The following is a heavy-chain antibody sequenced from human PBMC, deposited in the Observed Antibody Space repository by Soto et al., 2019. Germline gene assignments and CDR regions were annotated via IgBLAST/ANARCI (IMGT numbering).Heavy chain of an antibody. J-gene: IGHJ6*02. CDR2: IYYSGST. Sequence: QVQLQESGPGLVKPSQTLSLTCTVSGGSISSGGYYWSWIRQHPGKGLEWIGYIYYSGSTYYNPSLKSRVTISVDTSKNQFSLKLSSVTAADTAVYYCARGPSLYCSGGSCYSGGRYYYGMDVWGQGTTVTVSS. D-gene: IGHD2-15*01. V-gene: IGHV4-31*03. CDR3: ARGPSLYCSGGSCYSGGRYYYGMDV. CDR1: GGSISSGGYY.